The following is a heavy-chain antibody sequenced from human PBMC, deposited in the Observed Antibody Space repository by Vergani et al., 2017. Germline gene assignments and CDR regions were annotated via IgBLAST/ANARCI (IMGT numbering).Heavy chain of an antibody. Sequence: QVQLVESGGGVVQPGRSLRLSCAASGFTFSSYGMHWVRQAPGKGLEWVAVISYDGCNKYYADSVKGRFTISRDNSKNTLYLQMNSLRAEDTAVYYCAKDRDYDFWSGYYPDAFDIWGQGTMVTVSS. CDR3: AKDRDYDFWSGYYPDAFDI. J-gene: IGHJ3*02. CDR1: GFTFSSYG. D-gene: IGHD3-3*01. V-gene: IGHV3-30*18. CDR2: ISYDGCNK.